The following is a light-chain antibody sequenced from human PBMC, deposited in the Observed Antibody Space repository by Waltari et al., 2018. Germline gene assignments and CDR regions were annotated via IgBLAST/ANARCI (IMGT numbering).Light chain of an antibody. CDR2: WAS. CDR3: QQYYSSLWT. V-gene: IGKV4-1*01. J-gene: IGKJ1*01. CDR1: QSVLYNSNNKNY. Sequence: DIVMTQSPDSLALSLGERATINCKSSQSVLYNSNNKNYLAWYQQKPGQPPKLLIYWASTRESGVPDRFGGSESGTDFTLTISSLQAEDVAVYYCQQYYSSLWTFGQGTKVEIK.